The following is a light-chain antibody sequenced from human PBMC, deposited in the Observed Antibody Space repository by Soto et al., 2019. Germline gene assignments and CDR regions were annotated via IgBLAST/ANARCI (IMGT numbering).Light chain of an antibody. CDR1: QSVSSH. CDR2: DAS. J-gene: IGKJ5*01. V-gene: IGKV3-11*01. Sequence: IVMTQSPATLSVSPGEGATVSCRASQSVSSHLAWYQHKPGQAPRLLIYDASNRATGIPARFSGSGSGTDFTLTISSLEPEDFAVYYCQQRSNWPITFGQGTRLEIK. CDR3: QQRSNWPIT.